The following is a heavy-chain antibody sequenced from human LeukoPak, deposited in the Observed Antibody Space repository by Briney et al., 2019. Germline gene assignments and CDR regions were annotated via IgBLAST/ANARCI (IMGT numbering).Heavy chain of an antibody. J-gene: IGHJ4*02. V-gene: IGHV3-21*01. CDR1: GFTFSSYS. CDR3: ATISSGWLFDY. Sequence: GGSLRLSCAASGFTFSSYSMNWVRQAPGKGLEWVSSNSSSSSYIYYADSVKGRFTISRDNAKNSLYLQMNSLRAEDTAVYYCATISSGWLFDYWGQGTLVTVSS. CDR2: NSSSSSYI. D-gene: IGHD6-19*01.